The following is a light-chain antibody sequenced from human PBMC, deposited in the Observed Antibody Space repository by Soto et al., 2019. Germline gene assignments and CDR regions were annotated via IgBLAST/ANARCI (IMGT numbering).Light chain of an antibody. J-gene: IGLJ3*02. CDR1: SSDVGGYDY. CDR3: SSYTNSITHV. Sequence: QSALTQPASVSGSPGQSITISCTGTSSDVGGYDYVSWYQQHPGKAPKLMIYGVSNRPSGVSNRSSGSKSGNTASLTISGLQAEDEADYYCSSYTNSITHVFGGGTKVTVL. CDR2: GVS. V-gene: IGLV2-14*03.